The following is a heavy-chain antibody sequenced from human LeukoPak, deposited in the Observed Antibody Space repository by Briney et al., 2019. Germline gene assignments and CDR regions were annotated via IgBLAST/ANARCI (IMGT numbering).Heavy chain of an antibody. Sequence: SETLSLTCAVYGGSFSGYYWSWIRQPPGKGLEWIGEINDSGSTNYNPSLKSRVTISVDTSKNQFSLKLSSVTAADTAVYYCASGYCDFWSGYSHYFDYWGQGTLVTVSS. V-gene: IGHV4-34*01. CDR3: ASGYCDFWSGYSHYFDY. D-gene: IGHD3-3*01. J-gene: IGHJ4*02. CDR1: GGSFSGYY. CDR2: INDSGST.